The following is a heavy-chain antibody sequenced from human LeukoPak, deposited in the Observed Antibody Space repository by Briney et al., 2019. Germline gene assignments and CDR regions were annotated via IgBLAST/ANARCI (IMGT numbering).Heavy chain of an antibody. CDR2: ISSSGSTI. CDR3: ARGKRPVVTAMTYFDY. Sequence: GGSLRLSCAASGFTFSDYYMSWIRQAPGKGLEWVSYISSSGSTIYYADSVKGRFTISRDNAKNSLYLQMNSLRAEDTAVYYCARGKRPVVTAMTYFDYWGQGALVTVSS. J-gene: IGHJ4*02. D-gene: IGHD2-21*02. CDR1: GFTFSDYY. V-gene: IGHV3-11*01.